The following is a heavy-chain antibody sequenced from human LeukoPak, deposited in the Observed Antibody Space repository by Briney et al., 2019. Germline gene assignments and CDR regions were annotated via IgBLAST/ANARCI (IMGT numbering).Heavy chain of an antibody. D-gene: IGHD3-10*01. CDR2: IIPIFGTA. V-gene: IGHV1-69*13. CDR1: GGTFSSYA. CDR3: ARADYYGSGSDLGAFDI. J-gene: IGHJ3*02. Sequence: SVKVSCKGSGGTFSSYAISWVRQAPGQGLEWMGGIIPIFGTANYAQKFQGRVTITADESTSTAYMELSSLRSEDTAVYYCARADYYGSGSDLGAFDIWGQGTMVTVSS.